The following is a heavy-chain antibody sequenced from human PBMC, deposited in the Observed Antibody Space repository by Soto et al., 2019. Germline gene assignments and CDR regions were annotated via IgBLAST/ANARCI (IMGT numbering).Heavy chain of an antibody. CDR1: GGTFSSYT. V-gene: IGHV1-69*04. D-gene: IGHD2-2*02. CDR3: AREGPRANCSSTSCYMGYYYYYYYMDV. J-gene: IGHJ6*03. CDR2: IIPILGIA. Sequence: ASVKVSCKASGGTFSSYTISWVRQAPGQGLEWMGRIIPILGIANYAQKFQGRVTITADKSTSTAYMELSSLRSEDTAVYYCAREGPRANCSSTSCYMGYYYYYYYMDVWGKGTTVTVSS.